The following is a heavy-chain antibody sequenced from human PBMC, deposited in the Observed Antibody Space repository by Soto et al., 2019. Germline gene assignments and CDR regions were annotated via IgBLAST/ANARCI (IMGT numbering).Heavy chain of an antibody. Sequence: LRLSCAASGFTVSSNYMSWVRQAPGKGLEWVSVIYSGGSTYYADSVKGRFTISRDNSKNTLYLQMNSLRAEDTAVYYCARERGMSDGTFDSWGQGTLVTVSS. CDR2: IYSGGST. CDR3: ARERGMSDGTFDS. V-gene: IGHV3-53*01. D-gene: IGHD1-7*01. CDR1: GFTVSSNY. J-gene: IGHJ4*02.